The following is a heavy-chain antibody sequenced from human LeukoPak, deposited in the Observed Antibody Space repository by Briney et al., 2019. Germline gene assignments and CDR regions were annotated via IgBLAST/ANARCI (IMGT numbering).Heavy chain of an antibody. CDR2: IYPGDSDT. CDR1: GYSFTSYW. Sequence: GESLKISCKGSGYSFTSYWIGWVRQMPGKGLEWMGIIYPGDSDTRYSPSFQGQVTISADKSISTAYLQWSSLKASDTAMYYCARQGHLLWFGNWFDPWGQGTLVIVSS. D-gene: IGHD3-10*01. CDR3: ARQGHLLWFGNWFDP. J-gene: IGHJ5*02. V-gene: IGHV5-51*01.